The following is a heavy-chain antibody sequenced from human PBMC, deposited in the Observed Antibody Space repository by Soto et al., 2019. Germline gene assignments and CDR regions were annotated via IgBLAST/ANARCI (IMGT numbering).Heavy chain of an antibody. V-gene: IGHV3-23*01. CDR2: ISGSGGST. CDR1: GFTFSSYA. D-gene: IGHD6-13*01. J-gene: IGHJ6*03. CDR3: AKDANIAARDDYYYYYMDV. Sequence: GGSLRLSCAASGFTFSSYAMSWVRQAPGKGLEWVSAISGSGGSTYYADSVKGRFTISRDNSKNTLYLQMNSLRAEDTAVYYCAKDANIAARDDYYYYYMDVWGKGTTVTVSS.